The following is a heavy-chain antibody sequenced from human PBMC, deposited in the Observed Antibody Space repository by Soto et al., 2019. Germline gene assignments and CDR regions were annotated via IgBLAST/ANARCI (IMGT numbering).Heavy chain of an antibody. D-gene: IGHD2-8*01. CDR1: GASVTSGSYY. J-gene: IGHJ6*02. CDR3: AREQGCPSRFGMDA. V-gene: IGHV4-61*01. Sequence: SETLSLTCTVSGASVTSGSYYWSWIRQPPGKGLEWIGYIYYSGSTEYNASLKSRVTISVDTSKNQFSLKLSSVTTADTAVYYCAREQGCPSRFGMDAWGRGTTVTVSS. CDR2: IYYSGST.